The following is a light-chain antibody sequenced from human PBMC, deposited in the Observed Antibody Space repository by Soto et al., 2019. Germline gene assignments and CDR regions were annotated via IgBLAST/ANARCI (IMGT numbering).Light chain of an antibody. V-gene: IGLV2-14*01. Sequence: QSALTQPASVSGSPGQSITMSCTGTSSDVGGYNLVSWYQQLPGKAPKLMIYDVSDRPSGVSNRFSGSKSGNTASLTISGLQAEDEADYYCSSYTSSSTVVFGGGTKLTVL. CDR3: SSYTSSSTVV. CDR2: DVS. CDR1: SSDVGGYNL. J-gene: IGLJ2*01.